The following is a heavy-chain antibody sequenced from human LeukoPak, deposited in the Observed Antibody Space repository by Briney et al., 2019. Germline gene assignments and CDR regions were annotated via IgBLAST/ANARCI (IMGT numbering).Heavy chain of an antibody. Sequence: GGSLRLSCAASGFTFSTYNMNWVRQAPGKGLEWVSSISGSSSYIYYADSVKGRFSISRDNRKSTVSLQMNSLRAEDTALYYCVRDLDWGAFDVRGQGTMVTVSS. CDR3: VRDLDWGAFDV. CDR1: GFTFSTYN. CDR2: ISGSSSYI. D-gene: IGHD3/OR15-3a*01. V-gene: IGHV3-21*04. J-gene: IGHJ3*01.